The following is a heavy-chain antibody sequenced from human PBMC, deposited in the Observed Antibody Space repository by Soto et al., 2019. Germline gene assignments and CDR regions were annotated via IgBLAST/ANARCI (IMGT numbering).Heavy chain of an antibody. D-gene: IGHD3-22*01. V-gene: IGHV4-39*01. CDR2: IYYSGST. CDR1: GGSISSSSYY. Sequence: SETLSLTCTVSGGSISSSSYYWGWIRQPPGKGLEWIGSIYYSGSTYYNPSLKSRVTISVDTSKNQFSLKLSSVTAADTAVYYCASQGVVVITWFDPWGQGILVTVSS. J-gene: IGHJ5*02. CDR3: ASQGVVVITWFDP.